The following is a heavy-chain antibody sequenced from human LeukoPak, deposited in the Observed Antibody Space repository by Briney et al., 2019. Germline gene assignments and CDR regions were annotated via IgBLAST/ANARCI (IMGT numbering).Heavy chain of an antibody. J-gene: IGHJ4*02. D-gene: IGHD3-10*01. CDR3: GRSKYFDY. V-gene: IGHV3-15*01. Sequence: GGSLRLSCAASGFTFSSYWMSWVRQAPGKGLEWVGRIKSKTDGGTTDYAAPVKGRFTISRDDSKNTLYLQMNSLKTEDTAMYYCGRSKYFDYWGQGTLVTVSS. CDR2: IKSKTDGGTT. CDR1: GFTFSSYW.